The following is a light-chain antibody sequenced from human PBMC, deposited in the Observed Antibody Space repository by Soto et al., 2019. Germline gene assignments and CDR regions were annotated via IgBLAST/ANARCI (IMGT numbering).Light chain of an antibody. CDR2: AAS. CDR3: QQYYSYPFT. Sequence: AIRMTQSPSSLSASTGDRATITCRASQGISSYLAWYQQKPGKAPKLLIYAASTLQSGVPSRFSGSGSGTDFTLTISCLQSEDFATYYCQQYYSYPFTFGPGTKVDIK. J-gene: IGKJ3*01. CDR1: QGISSY. V-gene: IGKV1-8*01.